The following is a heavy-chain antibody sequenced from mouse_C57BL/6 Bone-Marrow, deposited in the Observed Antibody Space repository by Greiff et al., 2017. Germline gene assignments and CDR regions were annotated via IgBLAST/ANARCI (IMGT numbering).Heavy chain of an antibody. CDR2: FYPRDGST. V-gene: IGHV1-85*01. D-gene: IGHD1-1*01. J-gene: IGHJ1*03. Sequence: QVQLKQSGPELVKPGASVKLSCKASGYTFTSYDINWVKQRPGQGLEWIGWFYPRDGSTKYNEKFKGKATLTVDTSSSTAYVELHSLTSEDAAVFFCARLEFDGSSGDWYFDVWGTGTTVTVSS. CDR1: GYTFTSYD. CDR3: ARLEFDGSSGDWYFDV.